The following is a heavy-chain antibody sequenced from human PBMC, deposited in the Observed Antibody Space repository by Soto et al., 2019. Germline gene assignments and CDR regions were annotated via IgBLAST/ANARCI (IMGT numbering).Heavy chain of an antibody. CDR3: ARDGIGYGSGIYFTGNLGYYYGMDV. J-gene: IGHJ6*02. D-gene: IGHD3-10*01. Sequence: PSETLSLTCTVSGGSISSYYWSWIRQPPGKGLEWIGYIYYSGSTNYNPSLKSRVTISVDTSKNQFSLKLSSVTAADTAVYSCARDGIGYGSGIYFTGNLGYYYGMDVWGQGTTVTVSS. CDR1: GGSISSYY. V-gene: IGHV4-59*01. CDR2: IYYSGST.